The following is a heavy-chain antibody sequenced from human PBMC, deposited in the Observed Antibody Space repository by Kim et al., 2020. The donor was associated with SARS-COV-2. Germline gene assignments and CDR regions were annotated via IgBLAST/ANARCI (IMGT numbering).Heavy chain of an antibody. CDR3: TDGRVTMWGGSDY. D-gene: IGHD3-16*01. V-gene: IGHV4-30-4*03. CDR1: TDSIMNFNSH. J-gene: IGHJ4*02. CDR2: ISHRGWT. Sequence: SETLSLTCSVSTDSIMNFNSHYTWIRQAPGRGLVWLGEISHRGWTYFNPSLQGRASVSVDTSKRQFSLTLNSVTAAATAFYYGTDGRVTMWGGSDYWGQG.